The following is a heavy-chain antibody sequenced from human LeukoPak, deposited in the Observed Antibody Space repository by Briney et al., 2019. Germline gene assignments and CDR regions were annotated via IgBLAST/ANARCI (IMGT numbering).Heavy chain of an antibody. CDR3: ARDLGSGYDYFDY. J-gene: IGHJ4*02. D-gene: IGHD5-12*01. V-gene: IGHV1-2*02. CDR1: GYTFTGYY. CDR2: INPNSGGT. Sequence: GASVKVSCKASGYTFTGYYMHWVRQAPGQGLEWMGWINPNSGGTNYAQKFQGRVTMTRDTSISTAYMELSRLRSDDTAVYYCARDLGSGYDYFDYWGPGTLVTVSS.